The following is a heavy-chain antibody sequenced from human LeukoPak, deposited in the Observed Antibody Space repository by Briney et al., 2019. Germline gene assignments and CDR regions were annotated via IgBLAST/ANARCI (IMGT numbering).Heavy chain of an antibody. CDR2: ISWNSGSI. CDR1: GFTFDDYA. V-gene: IGHV3-9*01. D-gene: IGHD3-22*01. Sequence: PGGSLRLSCAASGFTFDDYAMHWVRQAPGKGLEWVSGISWNSGSIGYADSVKGRFTISRGNAKNSLYLQMNSLRAEDTALYYCAKGLYYYDSSGYYSPFDYWGQGTLVTVSS. CDR3: AKGLYYYDSSGYYSPFDY. J-gene: IGHJ4*02.